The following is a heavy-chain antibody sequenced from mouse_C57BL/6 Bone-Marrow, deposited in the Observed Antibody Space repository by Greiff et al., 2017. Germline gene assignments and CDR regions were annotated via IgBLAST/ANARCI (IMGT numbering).Heavy chain of an antibody. CDR3: TNYGWFAY. Sequence: VQLKESGAELVRPGASVKLSCTASGFNIKDDYMHWVKQRPEQGLEWIGWIDPENGDTEYASKFQGKATITADTSSNTAYLQLSSLTAEDTAVYCCTNYGWFAYWGQGTLVTVSA. D-gene: IGHD2-4*01. CDR1: GFNIKDDY. CDR2: IDPENGDT. V-gene: IGHV14-4*01. J-gene: IGHJ3*01.